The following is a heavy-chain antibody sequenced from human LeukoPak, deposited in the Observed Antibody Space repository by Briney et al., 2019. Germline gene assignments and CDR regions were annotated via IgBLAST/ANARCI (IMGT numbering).Heavy chain of an antibody. J-gene: IGHJ4*02. CDR1: GLNFADYA. Sequence: PGGSLRLSCAVSGLNFADYAMHCVRQPPGKGPEWVSLISADGGTIFSADSVKGRFTIARDNSKNSLYLQMNSLRSEDTAMYFCAKESGKFDYWGQGTLVAVST. V-gene: IGHV3-43*02. CDR3: AKESGKFDY. CDR2: ISADGGTI.